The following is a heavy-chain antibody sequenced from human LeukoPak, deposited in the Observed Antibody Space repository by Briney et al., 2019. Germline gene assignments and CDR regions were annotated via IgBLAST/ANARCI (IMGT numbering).Heavy chain of an antibody. Sequence: GGSLRLSCAASGLTFSRNGLSWVRQAPGKGLECLSYISGDGSTIYYADSVRGRFTISRDNAQNSLYLQMHSLRDEDTAVYYCATNPHSGSWGWGQGTMVTASS. CDR1: GLTFSRNG. CDR2: ISGDGSTI. V-gene: IGHV3-48*02. D-gene: IGHD1-26*01. CDR3: ATNPHSGSWG. J-gene: IGHJ3*01.